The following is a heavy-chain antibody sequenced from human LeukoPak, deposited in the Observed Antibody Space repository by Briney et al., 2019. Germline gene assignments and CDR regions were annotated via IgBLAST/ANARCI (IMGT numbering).Heavy chain of an antibody. Sequence: GGSLRLSCAASGFTVNNCAMSWVRQAPGKGLECVSTISGSGSDTYYTDSVKGRFTISRDNAKNSLYLQMNSLRAEDTALYYCAKASRAGTSLRGGYGMDVWGQGTTVTVSS. CDR1: GFTVNNCA. CDR2: ISGSGSDT. J-gene: IGHJ6*02. V-gene: IGHV3-23*01. CDR3: AKASRAGTSLRGGYGMDV. D-gene: IGHD6-13*01.